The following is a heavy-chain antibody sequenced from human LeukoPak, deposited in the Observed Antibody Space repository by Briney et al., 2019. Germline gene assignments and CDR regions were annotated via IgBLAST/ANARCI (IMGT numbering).Heavy chain of an antibody. J-gene: IGHJ4*02. V-gene: IGHV4-38-2*02. CDR3: ARQGWELGY. CDR1: GYSISSGYY. CDR2: IYHSGST. D-gene: IGHD1-26*01. Sequence: SETLSLTCTVSGYSISSGYYWGWIRQPPGKGLEWIGSIYHSGSTYYNPSLKSRVTISVDTSKNQFSLKLSSVTAADTAVYYCARQGWELGYWGQGTLVTVSS.